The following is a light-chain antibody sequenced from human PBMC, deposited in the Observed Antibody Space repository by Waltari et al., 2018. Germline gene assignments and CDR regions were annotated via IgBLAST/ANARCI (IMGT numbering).Light chain of an antibody. J-gene: IGKJ3*01. CDR1: QTVSRN. Sequence: RVMTQSPATLSVSPGESAILSCRASQTVSRNLAWYQQKPGQAPRLRIYGASTRVTGTPARFSGRGSGTEFTLTISSLQSEDLAVYDCQQYDDWPPRFTFGPGTKVDFK. CDR2: GAS. CDR3: QQYDDWPPRFT. V-gene: IGKV3-15*01.